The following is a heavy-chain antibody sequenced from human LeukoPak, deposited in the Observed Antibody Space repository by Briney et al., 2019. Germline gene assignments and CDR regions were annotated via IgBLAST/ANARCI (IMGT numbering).Heavy chain of an antibody. J-gene: IGHJ4*02. V-gene: IGHV1-2*02. CDR3: ARDGVYSSGWYVDY. Sequence: ASVKVSCKDSGYTFTGYYMHWVRQAPGQGLEWMGWINPNSGGTNYAQKFQGRVTMTRDTSISTAYMELSRLRSDDTAVYYCARDGVYSSGWYVDYWGQGTLVTVSS. D-gene: IGHD6-19*01. CDR1: GYTFTGYY. CDR2: INPNSGGT.